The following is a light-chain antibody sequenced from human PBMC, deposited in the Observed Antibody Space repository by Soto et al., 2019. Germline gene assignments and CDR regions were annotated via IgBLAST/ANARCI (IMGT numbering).Light chain of an antibody. V-gene: IGLV1-51*01. J-gene: IGLJ7*01. CDR1: TSNFGSNS. CDR2: ENN. CDR3: GTWDSSLSAAV. Sequence: QPVLTQPPSVSAAAGQEVTISCSGSTSNFGSNSVSWYQKVPGTAPKLLIYENNQRPSGIPDRFSGSKSGTSATLGITGLQTGDEAEYYCGTWDSSLSAAVFGGGTQLTVL.